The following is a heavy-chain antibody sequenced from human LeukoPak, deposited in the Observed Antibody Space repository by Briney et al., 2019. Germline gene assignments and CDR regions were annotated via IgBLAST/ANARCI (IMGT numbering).Heavy chain of an antibody. J-gene: IGHJ3*02. Sequence: PSETLSLTCTVSGGSISSSSYYWGWIRQPPGKGLEWIGSIYYSRSTYYNPSLKSRVTISVDTSKNQFSLQLNSVILEDTAVYYCARAKFNPYVLVPARGAFDIWGQGTMVTVSS. CDR3: ARAKFNPYVLVPARGAFDI. CDR1: GGSISSSSYY. D-gene: IGHD2-2*01. CDR2: IYYSRST. V-gene: IGHV4-39*07.